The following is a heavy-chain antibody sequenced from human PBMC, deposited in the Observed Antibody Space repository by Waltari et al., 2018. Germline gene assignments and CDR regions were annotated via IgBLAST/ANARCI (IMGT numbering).Heavy chain of an antibody. V-gene: IGHV3-7*01. Sequence: EVQLLESGGGLVRPGGSLRLSCAASGFTFSTYWMTWFRQAPGKGLEWVASLNEDGSSKYYLDSVKGRFTISRDNARNSLYLQMNGLGAEDTAVYYCSRDRIWFRETQDYWGQGTLVTVSS. CDR2: LNEDGSSK. CDR1: GFTFSTYW. D-gene: IGHD3-10*01. CDR3: SRDRIWFRETQDY. J-gene: IGHJ4*02.